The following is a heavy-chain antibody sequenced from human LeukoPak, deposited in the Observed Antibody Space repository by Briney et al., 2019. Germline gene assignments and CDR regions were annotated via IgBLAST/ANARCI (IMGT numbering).Heavy chain of an antibody. D-gene: IGHD6-13*01. Sequence: SETLSLTCTVSGGSISSYYWSWIRQPPGKGLEWIGYIYYSGSTNYNPSLKSRVTISVDTSKNQSSLKLSSVTAADTAVYYCARVVRAAAGKGAFDYWGQGTLVTVSS. CDR2: IYYSGST. V-gene: IGHV4-59*01. CDR3: ARVVRAAAGKGAFDY. J-gene: IGHJ4*02. CDR1: GGSISSYY.